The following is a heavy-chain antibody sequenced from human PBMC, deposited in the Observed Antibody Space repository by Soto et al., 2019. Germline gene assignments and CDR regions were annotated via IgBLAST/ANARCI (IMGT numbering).Heavy chain of an antibody. CDR2: ISGSGGGT. V-gene: IGHV3-23*01. CDR3: ARESDH. CDR1: GFTFSSYA. Sequence: GGSLRLSCAASGFTFSSYAMSWVRQAPGKGLEWVSTISGSGGGTYYADSMKGRFTISGDNSKNTLYLQMYSLRVEDTAVYYCARESDHWGQAALVTVSS. J-gene: IGHJ4*02.